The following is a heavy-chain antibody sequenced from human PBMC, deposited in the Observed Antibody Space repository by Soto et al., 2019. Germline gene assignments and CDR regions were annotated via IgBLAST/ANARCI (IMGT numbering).Heavy chain of an antibody. CDR3: AKRGCSGGSCSYYDN. J-gene: IGHJ4*02. V-gene: IGHV3-23*01. CDR1: GFTFSSYG. CDR2: FSGSGDTT. Sequence: EVQLLESGGGLVQPGGSLRLSCAASGFTFSSYGMTWVRRAPGRGLEWVSAFSGSGDTTYYADSVKGRFTISRDNSKSTLYLQMNSLRVEDTAVYYCAKRGCSGGSCSYYDNWGQGTLVTVSS. D-gene: IGHD2-15*01.